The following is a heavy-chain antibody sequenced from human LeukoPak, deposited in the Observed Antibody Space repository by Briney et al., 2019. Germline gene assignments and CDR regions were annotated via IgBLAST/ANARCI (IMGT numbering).Heavy chain of an antibody. J-gene: IGHJ5*02. D-gene: IGHD4-17*01. CDR2: IYYSGST. CDR1: GGSISSHY. V-gene: IGHV4-59*11. CDR3: ASWITTVTTSWFDP. Sequence: SETLSLTCTVSGGSISSHYWSWIRQPPGKGLEWIGYIYYSGSTNYNPSLKSRVTISVDTSKNQFSLKLSSVTAADSAVYYCASWITTVTTSWFDPWGQGTLVTVSS.